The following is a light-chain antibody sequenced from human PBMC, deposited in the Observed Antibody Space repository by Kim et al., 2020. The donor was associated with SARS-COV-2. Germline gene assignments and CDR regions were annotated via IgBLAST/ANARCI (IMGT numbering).Light chain of an antibody. Sequence: SSELTQDPAVSVALGQTVRITCQGDSLRSYYATWYQQKPRQAPILVIYGKNNRPSGIPDRFSGSSSGNTASLTITGTQAGDEADYYCNSRDSNNNVLFGGGTQLTVL. J-gene: IGLJ2*01. V-gene: IGLV3-19*01. CDR3: NSRDSNNNVL. CDR2: GKN. CDR1: SLRSYY.